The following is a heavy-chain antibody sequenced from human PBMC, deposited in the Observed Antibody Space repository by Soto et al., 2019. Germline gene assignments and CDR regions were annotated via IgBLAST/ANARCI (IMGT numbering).Heavy chain of an antibody. Sequence: EVQLVESGGGLVQPGRSLRLSCAASGFRFDDYAMHWVRRAPGKGLEWVSGISWNSGTIYYADSLKGRFTVSRDNAKNSLYLQMNSLRTEDTAFYYCAKDMRGGSSSSRYFYGMDVWGQGTTVTVSS. D-gene: IGHD6-13*01. V-gene: IGHV3-9*01. CDR2: ISWNSGTI. J-gene: IGHJ6*02. CDR3: AKDMRGGSSSSRYFYGMDV. CDR1: GFRFDDYA.